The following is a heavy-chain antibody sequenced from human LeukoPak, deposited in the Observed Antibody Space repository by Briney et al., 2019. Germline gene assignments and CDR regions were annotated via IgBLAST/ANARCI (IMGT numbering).Heavy chain of an antibody. CDR1: GFTFSSYE. D-gene: IGHD3-16*01. CDR3: ARYAFIGGFDY. Sequence: GGSLRLSFAASGFTFSSYEMNWVRQAPGKGLEWVSYISSSSSTIYYADSVKGRFTISRDNAKNSLYLQMNSLRAEDTAVYYCARYAFIGGFDYWGQGTLVTVSS. J-gene: IGHJ4*02. V-gene: IGHV3-48*03. CDR2: ISSSSSTI.